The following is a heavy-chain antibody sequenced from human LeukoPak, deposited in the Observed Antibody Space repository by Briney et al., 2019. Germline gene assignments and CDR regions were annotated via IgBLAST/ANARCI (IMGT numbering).Heavy chain of an antibody. J-gene: IGHJ5*02. V-gene: IGHV3-74*01. Sequence: GGSLRLSCAASGFTFSNYWMYWVRHAPGRGPLWVSRISGDGITTYYAGSVKGRFTISRDNAKNTLYLQMHSLRAEDSAVYYCARGSGIDPWGQGTLVTVSS. CDR3: ARGSGIDP. D-gene: IGHD3-10*01. CDR2: ISGDGITT. CDR1: GFTFSNYW.